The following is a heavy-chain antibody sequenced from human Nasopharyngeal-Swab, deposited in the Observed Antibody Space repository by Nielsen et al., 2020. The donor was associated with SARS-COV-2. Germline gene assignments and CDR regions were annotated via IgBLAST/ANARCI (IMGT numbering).Heavy chain of an antibody. J-gene: IGHJ6*02. CDR2: VSYDGRHK. CDR3: AKSLRGVSLSFGYYYGLDV. V-gene: IGHV3-30*18. Sequence: RQAPGKGLEWVAVVSYDGRHKSYADSVKGRFTVSRDNSKNTMYLQMSSLRAEDTAIYYCAKSLRGVSLSFGYYYGLDVWGQGTTVTVS. D-gene: IGHD3-10*01.